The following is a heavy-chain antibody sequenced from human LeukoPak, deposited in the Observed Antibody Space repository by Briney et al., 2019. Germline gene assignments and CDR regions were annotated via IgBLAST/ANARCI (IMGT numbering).Heavy chain of an antibody. CDR2: ISSSSNVI. V-gene: IGHV3-48*01. D-gene: IGHD3-22*01. CDR1: GFTFNSYA. Sequence: GGSLRLSCAASGFTFNSYAFNWVRQAPGKGLEWVSYISSSSNVIYHTDSVKGRFTISRDNARNLLSLQMNSLRAEDTAVYYCARGGHYYDSSGRGFDYWGQGTLVTVSS. CDR3: ARGGHYYDSSGRGFDY. J-gene: IGHJ4*02.